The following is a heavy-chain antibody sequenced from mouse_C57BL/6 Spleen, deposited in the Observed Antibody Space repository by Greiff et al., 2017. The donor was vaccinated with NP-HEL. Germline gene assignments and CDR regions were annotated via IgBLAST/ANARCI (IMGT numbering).Heavy chain of an antibody. CDR1: GYTFTDYN. Sequence: EVQLQQSGPELVKPGASVKMSCKASGYTFTDYNMHWVKQSHGKSLEWIGYINPNNGGTSYNQKFKGKATLTENKSSSTAYMELRSLTSEDSAVYYCARTLYGTSCYWGQGTTLTVSS. CDR3: ARTLYGTSCY. D-gene: IGHD1-1*01. V-gene: IGHV1-22*01. J-gene: IGHJ2*01. CDR2: INPNNGGT.